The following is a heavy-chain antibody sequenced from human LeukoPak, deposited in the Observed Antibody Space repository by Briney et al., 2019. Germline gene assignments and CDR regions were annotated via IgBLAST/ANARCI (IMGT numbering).Heavy chain of an antibody. CDR3: VRDRYFDYFRHAFDI. Sequence: ASVKVSCKTSGYTFIGYYMNWVRQAPGQGPEWMGWINPNSGATNYAQKFQGRVTMTRDTSMSTAYMELSRLTSDDTAVYFCVRDRYFDYFRHAFDIWGQGTMVTISS. V-gene: IGHV1-2*02. D-gene: IGHD3-9*01. CDR1: GYTFIGYY. J-gene: IGHJ3*02. CDR2: INPNSGAT.